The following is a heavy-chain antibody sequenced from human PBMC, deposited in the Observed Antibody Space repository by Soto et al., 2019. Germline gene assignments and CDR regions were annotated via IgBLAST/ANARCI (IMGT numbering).Heavy chain of an antibody. Sequence: PGGSLRLSCEVSGFNFEDYCIHWVRQRPGKGLEWVSGINWNSRSVAYADSVKGRFTISRDNAKNSLYLQMNSLGVEDTSFYYCAKDSFYRVDYFYALDVWGQGTTVTVSS. V-gene: IGHV3-9*01. CDR2: INWNSRSV. J-gene: IGHJ6*02. CDR3: AKDSFYRVDYFYALDV. CDR1: GFNFEDYC. D-gene: IGHD3-16*02.